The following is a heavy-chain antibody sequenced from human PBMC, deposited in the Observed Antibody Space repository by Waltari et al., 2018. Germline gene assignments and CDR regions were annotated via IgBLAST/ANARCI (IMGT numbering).Heavy chain of an antibody. Sequence: EVRLVQSGAEVKTPGATLKISCKASGYTFTDSYIHWVQRAPGKGLEWMGRVDPEDGETIYAEKFQGRVTITADTSTDTAYMELSSLRSEDTAEYYCATGTYYYDSSGPNYWGQGTLVTVSS. D-gene: IGHD3-22*01. CDR1: GYTFTDSY. V-gene: IGHV1-69-2*01. CDR2: VDPEDGET. CDR3: ATGTYYYDSSGPNY. J-gene: IGHJ4*02.